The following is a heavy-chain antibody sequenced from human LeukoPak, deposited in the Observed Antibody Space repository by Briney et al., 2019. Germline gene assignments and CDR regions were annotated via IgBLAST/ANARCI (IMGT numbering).Heavy chain of an antibody. CDR2: IGADNGDT. Sequence: ASVKVSCKASGWSFSYHGICWVRQAPGQGLEWMGWIGADNGDTHYAQKLQGRVTMTTDTYTNTAYMDLRGLRSDDTAVYYCARASSPYNWYLDLWGRGTLVTVSS. CDR3: ARASSPYNWYLDL. J-gene: IGHJ2*01. CDR1: GWSFSYHG. V-gene: IGHV1-18*01. D-gene: IGHD4-11*01.